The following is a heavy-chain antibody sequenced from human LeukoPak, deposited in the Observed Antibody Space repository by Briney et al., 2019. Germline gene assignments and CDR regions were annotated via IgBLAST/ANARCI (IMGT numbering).Heavy chain of an antibody. D-gene: IGHD1-26*01. CDR2: VHYSGST. V-gene: IGHV4-61*09. J-gene: IGHJ1*01. CDR3: ARDRGAGASYFQF. CDR1: GGSISSGSYY. Sequence: SQTLSLTCTVSGGSISSGSYYWSWIRQPAGKGLEFIGHVHYSGSTNYNPSLESRVTISLDTSKNQFSLSLSSVTAADTALYYCARDRGAGASYFQFWGQGTLVTVSS.